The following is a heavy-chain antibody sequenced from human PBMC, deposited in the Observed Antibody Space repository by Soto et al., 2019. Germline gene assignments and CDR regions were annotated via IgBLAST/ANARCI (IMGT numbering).Heavy chain of an antibody. D-gene: IGHD3-3*01. CDR2: IYYSGST. CDR3: ARHRVDDFWSGYGPLDY. CDR1: GGSISSSSYY. Sequence: SETLSLTCTVSGGSISSSSYYWGWIRQPPGKGLEWIGSIYYSGSTYYNPSLKGRVTISVDTSKNQFSLKLSSVTAADTAVYYCARHRVDDFWSGYGPLDYWGQGTLVTVSS. V-gene: IGHV4-39*01. J-gene: IGHJ4*02.